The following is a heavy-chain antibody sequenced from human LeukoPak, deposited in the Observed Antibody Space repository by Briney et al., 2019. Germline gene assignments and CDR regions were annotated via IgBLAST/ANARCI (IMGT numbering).Heavy chain of an antibody. J-gene: IGHJ4*02. CDR1: EFTFSNYW. CDR2: INQDGSEK. V-gene: IGHV3-7*01. D-gene: IGHD4-23*01. CDR3: VTHEVTVVTRSTFDY. Sequence: PGGSLRLSCGASEFTFSNYWMSWVRQAPGKGLEWVANINQDGSEKYSVDSVKGRFTISRDNAKNSVSLQMNNLRAEDTAVYYCVTHEVTVVTRSTFDYWGQGTLVTVSS.